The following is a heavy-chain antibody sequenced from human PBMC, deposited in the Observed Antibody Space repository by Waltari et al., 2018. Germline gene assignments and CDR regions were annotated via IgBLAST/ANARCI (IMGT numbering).Heavy chain of an antibody. CDR1: GGSISSYY. D-gene: IGHD2-15*01. CDR3: ARASCSGGSCYGYYYYYMDV. J-gene: IGHJ6*03. CDR2: IYTSGST. Sequence: QVQLQESGPGLVKPSETLSLTCTVSGGSISSYYWSWIRQPAGTGLEWIGRIYTSGSTNYNPSLKSRVTMSVDTSKNQFSLKLSSVTAADTAVYYCARASCSGGSCYGYYYYYMDVWGKGTTVTVSS. V-gene: IGHV4-4*07.